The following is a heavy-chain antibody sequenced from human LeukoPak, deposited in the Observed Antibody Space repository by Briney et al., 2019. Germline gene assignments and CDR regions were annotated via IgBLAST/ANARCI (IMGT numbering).Heavy chain of an antibody. CDR1: RFTFSSYW. J-gene: IGHJ6*04. Sequence: GGSLRLSCAASRFTFSSYWMHWVRQAPGKGLVWVSRINSDGSSTTYADSVKGRFTISRDNAKNTLYLQMNSLRAEDTAVYSCARGGAVAGIMDVWGKGPTVTVSS. V-gene: IGHV3-74*01. D-gene: IGHD6-13*01. CDR3: ARGGAVAGIMDV. CDR2: INSDGSST.